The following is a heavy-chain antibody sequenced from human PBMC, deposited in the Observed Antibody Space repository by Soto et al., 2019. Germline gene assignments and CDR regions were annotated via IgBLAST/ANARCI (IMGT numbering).Heavy chain of an antibody. CDR1: GFTFSSYS. J-gene: IGHJ6*03. CDR2: ISSSSSYI. CDR3: AKDQCSSTSCYYYYYMDV. Sequence: GSLRLSCAASGFTFSSYSMNWVRQAPGKGLEWVSSISSSSSYIYYADSVKGRFTISRDNSKNTLYLQMNSLRAEDTAVYHCAKDQCSSTSCYYYYYMDVWGKGTTVTVSS. V-gene: IGHV3-21*01. D-gene: IGHD2-2*01.